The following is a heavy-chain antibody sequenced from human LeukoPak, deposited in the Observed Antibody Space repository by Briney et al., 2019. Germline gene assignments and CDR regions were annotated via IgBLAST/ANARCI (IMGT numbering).Heavy chain of an antibody. Sequence: GASVKVSCKASGGTFSSYAISWVRQAPEQGLEWMGRIIPIFGIANYAQKFQGRVTITADKSTSTAYMELSSLRSEDTAVYYCARGGTVTTFDYWGQGTLVTVSS. D-gene: IGHD4-11*01. V-gene: IGHV1-69*04. CDR3: ARGGTVTTFDY. CDR1: GGTFSSYA. J-gene: IGHJ4*02. CDR2: IIPIFGIA.